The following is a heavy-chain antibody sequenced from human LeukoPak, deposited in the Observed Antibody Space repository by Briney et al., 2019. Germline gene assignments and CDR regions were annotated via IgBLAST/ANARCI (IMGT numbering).Heavy chain of an antibody. CDR3: ARKSQQLVLYYYYYYMDV. D-gene: IGHD6-13*01. CDR1: GYTFTSYD. J-gene: IGHJ6*03. V-gene: IGHV1-8*01. CDR2: MNPNSGNT. Sequence: GASVKVSCKASGYTFTSYDINWVRQATGQGLEWKGWMNPNSGNTGYAQKFQGRVTMTRNTSISTAYMELSSLRSEDTAVYYCARKSQQLVLYYYYYYMDVWGKGTTVTVSS.